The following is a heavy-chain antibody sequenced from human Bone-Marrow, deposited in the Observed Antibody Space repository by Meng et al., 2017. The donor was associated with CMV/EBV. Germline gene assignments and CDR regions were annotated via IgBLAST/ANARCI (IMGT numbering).Heavy chain of an antibody. Sequence: ASVKVSCKASGGTFSSYAISWVRQAPGQGLEWMGGINPNSGGTNYAQKFQGRVTMTRDTSISTAYMELSRLRSDDTAVYYCAKRDWSGYYYYFDYWGQGTLVTVSS. V-gene: IGHV1-2*02. CDR2: INPNSGGT. CDR1: GGTFSSYA. J-gene: IGHJ4*02. D-gene: IGHD3-3*01. CDR3: AKRDWSGYYYYFDY.